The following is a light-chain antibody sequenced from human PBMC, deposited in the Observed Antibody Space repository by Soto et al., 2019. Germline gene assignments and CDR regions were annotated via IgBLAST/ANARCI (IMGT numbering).Light chain of an antibody. CDR3: QQYNNWPKT. CDR1: QSVSSN. V-gene: IGKV3-15*01. Sequence: EIVMTQSPATLSVSPGXRATLSCRASQSVSSNIGWYQQKPGQAPRLLIYAASTRATGIPARFSGSGSGTEFTLTISSLQSEDFAVYYCQQYNNWPKTFGQGTKVDIK. CDR2: AAS. J-gene: IGKJ1*01.